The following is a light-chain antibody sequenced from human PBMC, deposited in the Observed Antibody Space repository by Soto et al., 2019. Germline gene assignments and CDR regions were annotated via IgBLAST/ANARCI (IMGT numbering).Light chain of an antibody. CDR3: EQYDSRSPWT. CDR2: DAS. Sequence: DIQLTQSPSSLSASVGYRVTITCRASESVTIWLAWYQQKPGKAPRLLIYDASTLEGGVPSRFSASGSGTEFTLTISSLQPDDFATYYCEQYDSRSPWTFGQGTKVDI. V-gene: IGKV1-5*01. J-gene: IGKJ1*01. CDR1: ESVTIW.